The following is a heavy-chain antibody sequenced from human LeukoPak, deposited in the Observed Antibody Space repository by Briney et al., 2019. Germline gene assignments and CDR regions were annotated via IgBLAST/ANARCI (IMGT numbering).Heavy chain of an antibody. V-gene: IGHV4-59*08. J-gene: IGHJ4*02. CDR3: ARSLRGYRFATDY. CDR1: GDSINSYY. Sequence: SETLSLTCTASGDSINSYYWSWIRQPPGKGLEWIGYIYYSGSTKYNPFIKSRVTISVDTSKNQFSLKLSSVTAADTAVYYCARSLRGYRFATDYWGQGTLVTVSS. D-gene: IGHD5-18*01. CDR2: IYYSGST.